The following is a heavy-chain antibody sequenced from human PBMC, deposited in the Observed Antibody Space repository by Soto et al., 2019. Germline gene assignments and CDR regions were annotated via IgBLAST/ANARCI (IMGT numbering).Heavy chain of an antibody. J-gene: IGHJ6*02. CDR1: GYSFTSYW. CDR3: ARRNSYGYYYYGMDV. D-gene: IGHD5-18*01. CDR2: IDPSDSYA. V-gene: IGHV5-10-1*01. Sequence: PGESLKISCKGSGYSFTSYWISWVRQMPGKGLEWMGRIDPSDSYANYSPSFQGHVTISADKSISTAYLQWSSLKASGTAMYYCARRNSYGYYYYGMDVWGQGTTVTVSS.